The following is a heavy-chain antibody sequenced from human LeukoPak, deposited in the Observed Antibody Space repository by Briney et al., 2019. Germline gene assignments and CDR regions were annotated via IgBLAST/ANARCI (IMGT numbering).Heavy chain of an antibody. V-gene: IGHV4-39*01. Sequence: SETLSLTCTVSGGSISSSSYYWGWIRQPPGKGLEWIGSIYYSGSTHYNPSLKSRVTISVDTSKNQFSLKLSSVTAADTAVYYCSEGYSSSWYYVDYWGQGTLVTVSS. CDR2: IYYSGST. J-gene: IGHJ4*02. CDR3: SEGYSSSWYYVDY. D-gene: IGHD6-13*01. CDR1: GGSISSSSYY.